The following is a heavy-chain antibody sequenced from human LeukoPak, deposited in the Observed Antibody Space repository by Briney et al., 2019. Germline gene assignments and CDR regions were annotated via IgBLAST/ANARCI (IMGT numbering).Heavy chain of an antibody. D-gene: IGHD6-13*01. CDR3: ARPRYSSRAFDY. V-gene: IGHV1-46*01. CDR1: GYTFTSYY. CDR2: INPSGGGT. J-gene: IGHJ4*02. Sequence: ASVKVSCKASGYTFTSYYMHWVRQAPGQGLEWMGIINPSGGGTSYAQRFQGRVTMTRDTSTSTVYMELSSLRSEDTAVYYCARPRYSSRAFDYWGQGTLVTVSS.